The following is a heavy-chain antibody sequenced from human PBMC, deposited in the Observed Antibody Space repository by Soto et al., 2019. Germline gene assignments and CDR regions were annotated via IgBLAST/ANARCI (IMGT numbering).Heavy chain of an antibody. D-gene: IGHD3-3*01. J-gene: IGHJ6*02. V-gene: IGHV4-59*01. CDR3: ASALLRGPREHHFGLEV. CDR1: GDSISSYY. CDR2: FYYTGSA. Sequence: SETLSLTCTLSGDSISSYYCTWIRQPPGKGRDWIASFYYTGSADYNPSLSSRITGSVPSSRTHFSLSLRSATASDSAVYYCASALLRGPREHHFGLEVWGHGGKVIVCS.